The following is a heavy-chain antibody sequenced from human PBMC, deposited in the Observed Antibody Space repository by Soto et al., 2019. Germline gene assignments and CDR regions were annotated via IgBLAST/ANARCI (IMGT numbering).Heavy chain of an antibody. Sequence: QVQLVESGGGVVQPGRSLRLSCAASGFTFSSYGMHWVRQAPGKGLEWVAVIWYDGSNKYYADSVKGRFTISRDNSKNTLYLQMNSLRAEDTAVYYCARAQSYVYYYYYGMDVWGQGTTVTVSS. CDR2: IWYDGSNK. CDR3: ARAQSYVYYYYYGMDV. V-gene: IGHV3-33*01. CDR1: GFTFSSYG. D-gene: IGHD1-26*01. J-gene: IGHJ6*02.